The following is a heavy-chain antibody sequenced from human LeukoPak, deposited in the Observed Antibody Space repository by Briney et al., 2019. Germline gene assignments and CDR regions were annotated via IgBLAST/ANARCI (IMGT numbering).Heavy chain of an antibody. V-gene: IGHV4-39*02. CDR2: FYYRGNT. Sequence: SETLSLTCSVSGGSISSSRSYWGWIRQPPGKGLEWIGFFYYRGNTYYSPSLKSRVTISVDTSNNQFSLTLNSVTAADTAVYYCAREDYYGSASGYFDLWGRGTLVTVSS. CDR1: GGSISSSRSY. D-gene: IGHD3-10*01. CDR3: AREDYYGSASGYFDL. J-gene: IGHJ2*01.